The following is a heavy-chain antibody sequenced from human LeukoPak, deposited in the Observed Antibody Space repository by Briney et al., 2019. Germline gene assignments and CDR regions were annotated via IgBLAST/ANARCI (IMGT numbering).Heavy chain of an antibody. V-gene: IGHV1-69-2*01. CDR1: GYYFSDYH. Sequence: GASVKVSCKASGYYFSDYHIHWVRQAPGKGLEWMGRINPEDNEVISAVKFQDRVTISTDTSSDTAYIEVRGLRSEDTAVYFCATEDPRLHFRLVRGLTMNIHDHWGQGTLITVSS. CDR3: ATEDPRLHFRLVRGLTMNIHDH. J-gene: IGHJ4*02. D-gene: IGHD3-10*01. CDR2: INPEDNEV.